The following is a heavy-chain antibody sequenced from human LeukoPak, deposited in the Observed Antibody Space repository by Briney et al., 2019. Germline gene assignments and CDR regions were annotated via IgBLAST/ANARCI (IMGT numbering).Heavy chain of an antibody. V-gene: IGHV4-34*01. D-gene: IGHD2-8*02. CDR2: INHSGST. CDR3: ARACNGGVCPTDY. J-gene: IGHJ4*02. Sequence: SETLPLTCAVYGGSFSGYYWSWIRQPPGKGLEWIGEINHSGSTNYNPSLKSRVTISVDTSKNQFSLKLSSVTAAATAVYYCARACNGGVCPTDYWGQGTLVTVSS. CDR1: GGSFSGYY.